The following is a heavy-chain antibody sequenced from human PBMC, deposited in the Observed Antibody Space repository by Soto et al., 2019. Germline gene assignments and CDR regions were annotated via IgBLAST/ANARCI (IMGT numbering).Heavy chain of an antibody. Sequence: QVQLVQSGAELKKPGSSVNVSCKASGGTFNSSAISCVRQAPGQGLEWMGGIIPIFGTANYAQKFQGRVTITADASTSTADQELSSLRSEDTALSYCATDPYSFGKYYYGMDVWGQGTTVTFSS. CDR1: GGTFNSSA. V-gene: IGHV1-69*01. J-gene: IGHJ6*02. D-gene: IGHD1-26*01. CDR3: ATDPYSFGKYYYGMDV. CDR2: IIPIFGTA.